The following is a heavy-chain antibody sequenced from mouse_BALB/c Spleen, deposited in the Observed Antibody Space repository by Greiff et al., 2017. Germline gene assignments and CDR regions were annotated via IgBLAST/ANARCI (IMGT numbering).Heavy chain of an antibody. CDR1: GFTFSSFG. V-gene: IGHV5-17*02. CDR3: ARNGNYVGYWYFDV. CDR2: ISSGSSTI. Sequence: EVQGVESGGGLVQPGGSRKLSCAASGFTFSSFGMHWVRQAPEKGLEWVAYISSGSSTIYYADTVKGRFTISRDNPKNTLFLQMTSLRSEDTAMYYCARNGNYVGYWYFDVWGAGTTVTVSS. J-gene: IGHJ1*01. D-gene: IGHD2-1*01.